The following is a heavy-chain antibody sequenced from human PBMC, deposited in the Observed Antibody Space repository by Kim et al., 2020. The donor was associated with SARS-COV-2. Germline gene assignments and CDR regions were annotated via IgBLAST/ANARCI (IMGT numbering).Heavy chain of an antibody. Sequence: SETLSLTCAVYGGSFSGYYWSWIRQPPGKGLEWIGEINHSGSTNYNPSLKSRVTISVDTSKNQFSLKLSSVTAADTAVYYCARGPLLLWFGELLQGYYYG. J-gene: IGHJ6*01. CDR1: GGSFSGYY. CDR3: ARGPLLLWFGELLQGYYYG. D-gene: IGHD3-10*01. CDR2: INHSGST. V-gene: IGHV4-34*01.